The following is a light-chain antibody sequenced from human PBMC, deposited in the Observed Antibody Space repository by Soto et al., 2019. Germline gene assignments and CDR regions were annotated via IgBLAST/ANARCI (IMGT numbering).Light chain of an antibody. J-gene: IGKJ1*01. V-gene: IGKV3-20*01. CDR2: GVS. CDR3: QQYGGSPRA. Sequence: EIVLTQSPGTLSLSPGERATLSCRASQSLGSSYLAWYQQKPGQAPRLLIYGVSSRATGIPDRFSGSGSGTDFTLTISRLEPEDLAMYYCQQYGGSPRAFGQGTEVEIK. CDR1: QSLGSSY.